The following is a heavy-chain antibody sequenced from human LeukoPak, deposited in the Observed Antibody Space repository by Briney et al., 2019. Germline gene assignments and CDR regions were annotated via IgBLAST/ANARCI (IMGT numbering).Heavy chain of an antibody. CDR3: ARETYDFWSGYKGSYYYGMDV. Sequence: SVRVSCKASGGTFSIYAISWVRQAPGQGREWMGRIIPILGIANYAQKFQGRVTITADKSTSTAYMELSSLRSEHTAVYYCARETYDFWSGYKGSYYYGMDVWGQGTTVTVSS. D-gene: IGHD3-3*01. J-gene: IGHJ6*02. CDR1: GGTFSIYA. CDR2: IIPILGIA. V-gene: IGHV1-69*04.